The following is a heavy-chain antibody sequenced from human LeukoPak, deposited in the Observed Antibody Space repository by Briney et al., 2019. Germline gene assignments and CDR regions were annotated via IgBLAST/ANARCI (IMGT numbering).Heavy chain of an antibody. V-gene: IGHV4-4*07. CDR3: AKVAGASEKYFDY. CDR1: GGSFSRSY. CDR2: FYPTGVS. J-gene: IGHJ4*02. Sequence: SETLSLTCNVSGGSFSRSYWSWIRKPAGKGLEWIGRFYPTGVSNYHPSLRSRVTMSVDTSKNQFFLKLTTVTAADTAVYYCAKVAGASEKYFDYWGQGILVTVSS. D-gene: IGHD1-26*01.